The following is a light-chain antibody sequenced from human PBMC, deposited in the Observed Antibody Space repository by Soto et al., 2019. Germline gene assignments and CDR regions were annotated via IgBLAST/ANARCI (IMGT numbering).Light chain of an antibody. CDR3: QQYNDWPPWT. CDR1: QSVSNN. Sequence: EKVMTQSPAILSVSPGERAILSCRASQSVSNNLAWYQQRPGQAPRLLIYGASTRATGIPARFSGSGSGTEFTLTISSLQSEDFAVYYCQQYNDWPPWTFGQGTKVDIK. V-gene: IGKV3-15*01. J-gene: IGKJ1*01. CDR2: GAS.